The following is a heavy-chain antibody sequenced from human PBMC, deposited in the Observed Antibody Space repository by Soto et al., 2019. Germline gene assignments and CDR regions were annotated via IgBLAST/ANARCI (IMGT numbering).Heavy chain of an antibody. CDR1: GYTFTSYG. J-gene: IGHJ6*02. Sequence: GASVKVSCKASGYTFTSYGISWVRQAPGQGLEWMGWISAYNGNTNYAQKLQGRVTMTTDTSTGTAYMELRSLRSDDTAVYYCARGRDPAGSPHYYYYGMDVWGQGTTVTVSS. CDR3: ARGRDPAGSPHYYYYGMDV. D-gene: IGHD6-19*01. CDR2: ISAYNGNT. V-gene: IGHV1-18*01.